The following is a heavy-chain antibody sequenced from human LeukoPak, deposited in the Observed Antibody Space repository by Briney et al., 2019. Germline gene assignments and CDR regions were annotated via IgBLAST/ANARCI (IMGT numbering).Heavy chain of an antibody. J-gene: IGHJ4*02. V-gene: IGHV1-8*03. CDR3: ARVEWSGYYNLLDY. CDR2: MNPNSGNT. CDR1: GYTFTSCD. D-gene: IGHD3-3*01. Sequence: ASVKVPCKASGYTFTSCDINWVRQATGQGLEWMGWMNPNSGNTGYAQKFQGRVTITRNTSISTAYMELSSLRSEDTAVYYCARVEWSGYYNLLDYWGQGTLVTVSS.